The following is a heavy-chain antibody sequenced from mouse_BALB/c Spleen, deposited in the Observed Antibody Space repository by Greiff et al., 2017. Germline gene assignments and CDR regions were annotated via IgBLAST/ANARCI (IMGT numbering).Heavy chain of an antibody. CDR3: ARRGGYYAMDD. CDR2: LLPGSGST. CDR1: GYTFSSYW. V-gene: IGHV1-9*01. Sequence: QVQLQQSGAELMKPGASVKISCKATGYTFSSYWIEWVKQRPGHGLEWIGELLPGSGSTNPNEKFKGKATFTADTSSNTAYMRLSSLTSEASAVYYCARRGGYYAMDDWGQGTSVTVSS. J-gene: IGHJ4*01.